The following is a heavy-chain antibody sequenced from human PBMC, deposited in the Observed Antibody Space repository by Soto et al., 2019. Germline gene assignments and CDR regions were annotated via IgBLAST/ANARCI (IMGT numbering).Heavy chain of an antibody. V-gene: IGHV3-7*04. CDR2: INQDGSAK. CDR1: GFSFSNYF. CDR3: AGGGGWEQDY. D-gene: IGHD1-26*01. Sequence: EVQLVESGGGLVQPGGSLRLSCAASGFSFSNYFMTWVRQAPGKGLEWVANINQDGSAKHYVDSVRGRFTTSRDNAKNPRHSEMTALRVDATAVYFCAGGGGWEQDYWGQGTLVTVSS. J-gene: IGHJ4*02.